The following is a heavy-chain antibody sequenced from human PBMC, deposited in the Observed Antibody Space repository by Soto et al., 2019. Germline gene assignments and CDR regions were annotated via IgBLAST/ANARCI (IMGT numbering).Heavy chain of an antibody. Sequence: ASATVSFTASGGGFSSSAIIWGRQDPGQGLEWMGWIIAYNGNTNYAQKLQGRVTISADTSTSTAYMELRGLRAEDTAVYYCAREGGSGWYWDMDVWGQGTTVTVSS. CDR3: AREGGSGWYWDMDV. J-gene: IGHJ6*02. D-gene: IGHD6-19*01. CDR2: IIAYNGNT. CDR1: GGGFSSSA. V-gene: IGHV1-18*01.